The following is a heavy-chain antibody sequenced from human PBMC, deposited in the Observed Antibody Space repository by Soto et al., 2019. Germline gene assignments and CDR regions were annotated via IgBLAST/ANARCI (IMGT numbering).Heavy chain of an antibody. D-gene: IGHD5-12*01. Sequence: GGSLRLSCAASGFTFSSYAMSWVRQAPGKGLEWVSAISGSGGSTYYADSVKGRFTISRDNSKNTLYLQMNSLRAEDTAVYYCAKAHPPVWWLREYYFDYWGQGALVTVSS. CDR1: GFTFSSYA. CDR2: ISGSGGST. V-gene: IGHV3-23*01. J-gene: IGHJ4*02. CDR3: AKAHPPVWWLREYYFDY.